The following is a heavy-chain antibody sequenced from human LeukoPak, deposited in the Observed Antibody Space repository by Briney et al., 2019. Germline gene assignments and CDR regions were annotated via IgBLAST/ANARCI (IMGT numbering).Heavy chain of an antibody. CDR2: INHRGST. D-gene: IGHD3-10*01. CDR3: AKSLYGSGSYYNWFDP. V-gene: IGHV4-34*01. J-gene: IGHJ5*02. Sequence: SETLSLTCVVYGGSFSGYHWSWIRQSPGKGLEWIGGINHRGSTNYNPSLKRRVTISLDTSKNQFSLKLSSVTAADTAVYYCAKSLYGSGSYYNWFDPWGQGTLVTVSS. CDR1: GGSFSGYH.